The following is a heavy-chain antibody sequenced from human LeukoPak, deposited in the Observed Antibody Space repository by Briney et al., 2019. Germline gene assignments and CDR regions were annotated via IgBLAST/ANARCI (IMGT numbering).Heavy chain of an antibody. V-gene: IGHV3-66*01. J-gene: IGHJ4*02. D-gene: IGHD6-13*01. CDR2: IYSGGST. CDR3: ARDYTALNSRTP. CDR1: GFTVSSNY. Sequence: PGGSLRLSCAASGFTVSSNYMSWVRQAPGKGLEWVSVIYSGGSTYYADSVKGRFTISRDNSKNTLYLQMNSLRAEDTAVYYCARDYTALNSRTPWGQGTLVTVSS.